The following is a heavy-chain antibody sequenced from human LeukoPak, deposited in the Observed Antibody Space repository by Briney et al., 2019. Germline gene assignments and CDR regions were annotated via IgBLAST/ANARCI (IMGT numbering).Heavy chain of an antibody. CDR3: ARHSQYSYGLLYFFDF. Sequence: SETLSLTCTVSGGSVNSSSYYWGWIRQPPGKGLEWIGSIYYSGTTYYNPSLKSRVTISVDTSKNQFSLKLRSVTAADTAVYYCARHSQYSYGLLYFFDFWGQGTLVTVSS. CDR1: GGSVNSSSYY. D-gene: IGHD5-18*01. CDR2: IYYSGTT. V-gene: IGHV4-39*01. J-gene: IGHJ4*02.